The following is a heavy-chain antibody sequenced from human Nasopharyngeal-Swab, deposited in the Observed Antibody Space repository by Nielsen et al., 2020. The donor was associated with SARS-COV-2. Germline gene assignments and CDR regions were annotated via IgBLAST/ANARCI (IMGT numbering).Heavy chain of an antibody. Sequence: KVSCKGSGYSFTSYWIGWVRQMPGKGLEWIGIIYPGDSDTRYSPSFQGQVTISADKSISTAYLQWSSLKASDTAMYYCARLSIVVVTAIPARFDYWGQGTLVTVSS. CDR2: IYPGDSDT. D-gene: IGHD2-21*02. J-gene: IGHJ4*02. CDR3: ARLSIVVVTAIPARFDY. CDR1: GYSFTSYW. V-gene: IGHV5-51*01.